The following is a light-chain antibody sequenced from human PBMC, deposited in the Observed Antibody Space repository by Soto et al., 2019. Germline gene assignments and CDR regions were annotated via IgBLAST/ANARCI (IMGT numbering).Light chain of an antibody. CDR1: QSVRSSY. V-gene: IGKV3-20*01. Sequence: EIVLTQSPGTLSLSPGERATLSCRASQSVRSSYLAWYQHKPGQAPRLLIYGASSRATGIPDRFSGSGSGTDFTLTISRLEPEDFAVYFCQHYDTSPGTFGPGTKVDIK. CDR2: GAS. J-gene: IGKJ3*01. CDR3: QHYDTSPGT.